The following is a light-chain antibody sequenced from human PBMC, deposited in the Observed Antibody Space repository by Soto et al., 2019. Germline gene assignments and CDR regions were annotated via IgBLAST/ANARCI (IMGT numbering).Light chain of an antibody. J-gene: IGLJ1*01. CDR2: EVS. CDR3: SSYTSRSTRV. V-gene: IGLV2-14*01. Sequence: QSALTQPASVSGSPGQSITISCTGTSSDVGGYNYVSWYQQHPRKAPKLMIYEVSNRPSGVSNRLSGSKSGNTASLTISGLQAENEADYYCSSYTSRSTRVFGTGTKLTVL. CDR1: SSDVGGYNY.